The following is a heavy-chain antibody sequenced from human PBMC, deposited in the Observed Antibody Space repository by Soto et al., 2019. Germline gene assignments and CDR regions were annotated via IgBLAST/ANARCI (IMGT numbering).Heavy chain of an antibody. J-gene: IGHJ5*02. CDR1: GDTFTGYY. CDR2: INPDSGGT. Sequence: QVQLVQSGAEVKKPGASVKVSCKATGDTFTGYYMHWVRQAPGQGLEWMGWINPDSGGTNYAQKLQGRGTMTRDTSIRTAYMERNRLTSDDTAVYYCATGYSSRWYWFDPWGQGTLVTVSS. CDR3: ATGYSSRWYWFDP. V-gene: IGHV1-2*02. D-gene: IGHD6-13*01.